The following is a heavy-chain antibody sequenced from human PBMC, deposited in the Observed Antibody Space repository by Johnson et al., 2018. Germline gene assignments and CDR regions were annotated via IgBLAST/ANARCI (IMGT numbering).Heavy chain of an antibody. D-gene: IGHD6-19*01. J-gene: IGHJ3*02. Sequence: QVQLVQSGGGVVQPGRSLRLSCAASGFTFSDYYMSWIRQAPGKGLEWVSYISSSGSSIYYADSVKGRFTISRDNAKNSLYLQMNSLRAEDTAVYYCAGDGRGSGWHDDAFDIWGQGTMVTVSS. V-gene: IGHV3-11*04. CDR1: GFTFSDYY. CDR3: AGDGRGSGWHDDAFDI. CDR2: ISSSGSSI.